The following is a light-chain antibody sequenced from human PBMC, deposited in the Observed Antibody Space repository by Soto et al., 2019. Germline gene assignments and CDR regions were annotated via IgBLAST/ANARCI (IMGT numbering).Light chain of an antibody. CDR3: QQSKSFPLP. CDR2: IAS. J-gene: IGKJ4*01. CDR1: QDINSW. Sequence: DIQMTQSPSSVSASVGDRVTITCRASQDINSWLTWYQQKPGKAPKVLIYIASRLQPGVPSRFRGRGAGTDFSLTISNLQPEDFAPYFCQQSKSFPLPVGGGTKVEIK. V-gene: IGKV1-12*01.